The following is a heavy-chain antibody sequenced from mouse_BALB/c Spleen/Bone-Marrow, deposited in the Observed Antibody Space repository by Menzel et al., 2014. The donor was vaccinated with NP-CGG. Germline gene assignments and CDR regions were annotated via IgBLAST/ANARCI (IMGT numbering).Heavy chain of an antibody. CDR1: GFDFXRYW. J-gene: IGHJ3*01. D-gene: IGHD2-3*01. CDR2: INPESNTI. Sequence: EVKLMESGGGLVQPGGSLKLSCAASGFDFXRYWMSWVRQAPGKGLQWIGEINPESNTINYTPSLKDKFIIPRDNAKNTLYLQMSKVRSEDTALYCCARLGYYGWFAYWGQGTLVTVSA. CDR3: ARLGYYGWFAY. V-gene: IGHV4-1*02.